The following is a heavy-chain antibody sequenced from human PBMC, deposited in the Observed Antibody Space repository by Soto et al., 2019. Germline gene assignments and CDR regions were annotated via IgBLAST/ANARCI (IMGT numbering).Heavy chain of an antibody. CDR1: GGSISGYY. V-gene: IGHV4-4*07. CDR3: TRVGCSNSKCYTRGMDV. D-gene: IGHD2-2*01. CDR2: IYSEGTT. J-gene: IGHJ6*02. Sequence: QMHLQESGPGLVKPSETLSLTCTVSGGSISGYYWSWVRQPAGKGLEWVGRIYSEGTTNYSPSLNSRVTMSLDTSKYQFSLHWNSVTAADTAVYYWTRVGCSNSKCYTRGMDVWGQGTTVTVSS.